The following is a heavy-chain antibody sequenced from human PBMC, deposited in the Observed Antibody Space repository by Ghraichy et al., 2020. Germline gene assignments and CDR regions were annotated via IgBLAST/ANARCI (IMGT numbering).Heavy chain of an antibody. CDR3: ARHSNSELDY. CDR2: IYYSGST. Sequence: GSLRLSCTVSGGSISSSSYYWGWIRQPPGKGLEWIGSIYYSGSTYYNPSLKSRVTISVDTSKNQFSLKLSSVTAADTAVYYCARHSNSELDYWGQGTLVTVSS. J-gene: IGHJ4*02. V-gene: IGHV4-39*01. D-gene: IGHD1-26*01. CDR1: GGSISSSSYY.